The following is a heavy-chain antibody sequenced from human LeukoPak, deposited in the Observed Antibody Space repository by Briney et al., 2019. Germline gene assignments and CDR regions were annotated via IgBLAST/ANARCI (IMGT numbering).Heavy chain of an antibody. CDR1: GFTFSDYY. Sequence: GGSLRLSCAASGFTFSDYYMSWIRQAPGKGLEWVSYISYSGSTTYYADSVKGRFTISRDNAKNSLYLQMNSLRAEDTAVYYCARVTRGSGYAFDIWGQGTMVTVSS. V-gene: IGHV3-11*04. J-gene: IGHJ3*02. CDR2: ISYSGSTT. D-gene: IGHD5-12*01. CDR3: ARVTRGSGYAFDI.